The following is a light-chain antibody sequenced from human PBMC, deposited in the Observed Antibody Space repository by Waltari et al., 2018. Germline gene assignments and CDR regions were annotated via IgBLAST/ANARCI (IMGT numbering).Light chain of an antibody. CDR3: QQYNNWPGT. J-gene: IGKJ2*01. CDR1: QSVSSN. Sequence: EIVMTQSPATLSVYPGERAPLSCRASQSVSSNLAGYQQKPGQAPRLLIYGASTRATGIPARFSGSGSGTEFTLTISSLQSEDFAVYYCQQYNNWPGTFGQGTKLEIK. V-gene: IGKV3-15*01. CDR2: GAS.